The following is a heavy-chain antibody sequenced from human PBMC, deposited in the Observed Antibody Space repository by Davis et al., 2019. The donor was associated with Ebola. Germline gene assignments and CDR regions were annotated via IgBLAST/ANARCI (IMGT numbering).Heavy chain of an antibody. CDR3: ARGRSIAAA. CDR2: IYYSGST. J-gene: IGHJ4*02. Sequence: GSLRLSCTVSGGSISSYYWSWIRQPPGKGLEWIGYIYYSGSTNYNPSLKSRVTISVDTSKNQFSLKLSSVTAADTAVYYCARGRSIAAAWGQGTLVTVSS. V-gene: IGHV4-59*08. D-gene: IGHD6-13*01. CDR1: GGSISSYY.